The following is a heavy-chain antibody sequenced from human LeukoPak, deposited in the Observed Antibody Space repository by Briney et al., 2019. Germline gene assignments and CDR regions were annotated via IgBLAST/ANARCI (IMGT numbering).Heavy chain of an antibody. J-gene: IGHJ4*02. Sequence: PSETLSLTCTVSGGSISSSSYYWGWIRQPPGXXXEWIGSIYYSGSTYYNPSLKSRVTISVDTSKNQFSLKLSSVTAADTAVYYCARATTVANPAYWGQGTLVTVSS. D-gene: IGHD4-17*01. CDR3: ARATTVANPAY. V-gene: IGHV4-39*01. CDR1: GGSISSSSYY. CDR2: IYYSGST.